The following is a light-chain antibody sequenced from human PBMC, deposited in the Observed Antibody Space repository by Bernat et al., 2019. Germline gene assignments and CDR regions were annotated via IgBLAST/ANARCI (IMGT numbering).Light chain of an antibody. CDR1: SSDIGSYNY. J-gene: IGLJ1*01. CDR3: SSYTRSATYV. Sequence: QSALTQPASVSGSPGQSITISCIGTSSDIGSYNYVSCYQQHPGKAPNLLIYAVANRPSGVSNRFSASKSGNTASLTISGLQAEDESDYYCSSYTRSATYVFGTGTKVTVL. V-gene: IGLV2-14*03. CDR2: AVA.